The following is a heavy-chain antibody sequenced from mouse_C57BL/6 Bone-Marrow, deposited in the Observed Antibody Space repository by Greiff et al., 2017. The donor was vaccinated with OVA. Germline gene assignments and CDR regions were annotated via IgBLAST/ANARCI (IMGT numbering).Heavy chain of an antibody. CDR2: ISNGGGST. D-gene: IGHD2-2*01. J-gene: IGHJ2*01. CDR3: ARGWFLNY. CDR1: GFTFSDYY. V-gene: IGHV5-12*01. Sequence: EVKLVESGGGLVQPGGSLKLSCAASGFTFSDYYMYWVRQTPEKRLEWVAYISNGGGSTYYPDTVKGRFTISRDNAKNTLYLQMSRLKSEDTAMYYCARGWFLNYWGQGTTLTVSS.